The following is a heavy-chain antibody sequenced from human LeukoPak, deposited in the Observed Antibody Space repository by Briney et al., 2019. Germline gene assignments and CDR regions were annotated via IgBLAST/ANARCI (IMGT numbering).Heavy chain of an antibody. CDR1: GFTFSNYG. V-gene: IGHV3-23*01. CDR2: VSGSGLKT. D-gene: IGHD2-15*01. CDR3: VSPGNDFEGRYSPHMDV. J-gene: IGHJ6*03. Sequence: RGGSLRLSCLASGFTFSNYGMSWERRAPGKGLEWVSGVSGSGLKTYYADSVKGRFTISRDNSNNTLFLQMNSLRADDTALYYCVSPGNDFEGRYSPHMDVWGKGTTVTVSS.